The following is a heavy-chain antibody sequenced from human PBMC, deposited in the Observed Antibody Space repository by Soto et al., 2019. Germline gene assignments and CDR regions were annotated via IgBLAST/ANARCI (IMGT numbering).Heavy chain of an antibody. J-gene: IGHJ5*02. Sequence: ASVKVSCKASGYTFTGYYMHWVRQAPGQGLEWMGWINPNSGGTNYAQKFQGWVTMTRDTSISTAYMELSRLRSDDTAVYYCARDGGSLYNWFDPWGQETLVTVSS. D-gene: IGHD1-26*01. CDR2: INPNSGGT. V-gene: IGHV1-2*04. CDR1: GYTFTGYY. CDR3: ARDGGSLYNWFDP.